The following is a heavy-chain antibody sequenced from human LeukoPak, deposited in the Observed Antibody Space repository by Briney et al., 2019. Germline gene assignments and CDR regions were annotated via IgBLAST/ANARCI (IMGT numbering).Heavy chain of an antibody. CDR1: GGTFSSYA. CDR2: IIPIFGTA. CDR3: ARAGDGNWNDRDYYYYMDV. J-gene: IGHJ6*03. V-gene: IGHV1-69*05. Sequence: SVKVSCKASGGTFSSYAISWVRQAPGQGLEWMGRIIPIFGTANYVQKFQGRVTITTDESTSTAYMELSSLRSEDTAVYYCARAGDGNWNDRDYYYYMDVWGKGTTVTVSS. D-gene: IGHD1-20*01.